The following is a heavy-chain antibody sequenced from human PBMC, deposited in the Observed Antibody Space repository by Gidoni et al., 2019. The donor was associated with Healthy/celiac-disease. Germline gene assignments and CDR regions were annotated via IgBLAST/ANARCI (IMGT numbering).Heavy chain of an antibody. Sequence: DVQLVESGGGLIQPGGSLRLSCAASGFTVSSNYMRWVRQAPGKGLEWVSVIYSGGSTYYADSVKGRFTISRDNSKNTLYLQMNSLRAEDTAVYYCVGDDYGDYVPPRYWGQGTLVTVSS. CDR2: IYSGGST. CDR1: GFTVSSNY. CDR3: VGDDYGDYVPPRY. D-gene: IGHD4-17*01. V-gene: IGHV3-53*01. J-gene: IGHJ4*02.